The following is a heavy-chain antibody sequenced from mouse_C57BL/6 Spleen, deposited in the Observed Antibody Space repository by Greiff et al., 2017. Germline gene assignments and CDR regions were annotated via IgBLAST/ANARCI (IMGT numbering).Heavy chain of an antibody. CDR1: GFSLTSYG. CDR2: IWSGGST. V-gene: IGHV2-2*01. CDR3: ARNDDGYPLAY. Sequence: QVQLQQSGPGLVQPSQSLSITCTVSGFSLTSYGVHWVRQSPGKGLEWLGVIWSGGSTDYNAAFISRLSISKDNSKSQVFFKMNSLQADDTAIYYCARNDDGYPLAYWGQGTLVTVSA. D-gene: IGHD2-3*01. J-gene: IGHJ3*01.